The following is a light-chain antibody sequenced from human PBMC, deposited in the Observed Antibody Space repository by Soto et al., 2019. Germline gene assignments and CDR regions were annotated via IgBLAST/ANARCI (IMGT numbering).Light chain of an antibody. J-gene: IGLJ2*01. V-gene: IGLV2-14*03. CDR2: DVS. CDR3: SSYTSSTTAI. CDR1: SSDVGGYDY. Sequence: QSVLTQPASVSGSPGQSITISCTGTSSDVGGYDYVSWYQQHPGKVPKLLIYDVSHRPSGVSYRFSGSKSGNTASLTISGIQAEDEADYYCSSYTSSTTAIFGGGTKVTVL.